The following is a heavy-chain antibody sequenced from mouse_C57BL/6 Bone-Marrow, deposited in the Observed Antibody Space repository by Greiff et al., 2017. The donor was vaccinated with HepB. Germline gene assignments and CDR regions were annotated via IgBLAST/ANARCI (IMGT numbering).Heavy chain of an antibody. Sequence: EVQLQQSGAELVRPGASVKLSCTASGFNIKDDYMHWVKQRPEQGLEWIGWIDPENGDTEYASKFQGKATITADTSSNTAYLQLSSLTSEDTAVYYCARPGFSIYYYGSSDWNWYFDVWGTGTTVTVSS. V-gene: IGHV14-4*01. CDR1: GFNIKDDY. D-gene: IGHD1-1*01. CDR2: IDPENGDT. J-gene: IGHJ1*03. CDR3: ARPGFSIYYYGSSDWNWYFDV.